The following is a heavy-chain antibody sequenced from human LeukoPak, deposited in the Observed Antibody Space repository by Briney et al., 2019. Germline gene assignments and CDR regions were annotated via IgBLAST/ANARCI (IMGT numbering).Heavy chain of an antibody. CDR2: IYNSEST. J-gene: IGHJ4*02. D-gene: IGHD3-3*01. CDR3: ARYSVDRSGWSFDY. Sequence: SEALSLTCTVSGGSISSYYWSWIRQPPGKGLEWIGYIYNSESTNYNPSLKSRVTISVDTSKNQFSLKLSSVTAADTAVYYCARYSVDRSGWSFDYWGQGTLVTVSS. CDR1: GGSISSYY. V-gene: IGHV4-59*08.